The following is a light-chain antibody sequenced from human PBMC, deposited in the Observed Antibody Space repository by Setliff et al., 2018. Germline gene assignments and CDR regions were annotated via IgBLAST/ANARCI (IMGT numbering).Light chain of an antibody. V-gene: IGLV1-40*01. CDR3: QSYDSSLTLYV. CDR1: SSNIGAGYA. J-gene: IGLJ1*01. CDR2: GNS. Sequence: QSVLTQPPSVYGAPGQRVTISCTGSSSNIGAGYAVHWYQQLPGTAPKLLIYGNSNRPSGVPDRFSGSKSGTSASLAITGLQAEDEADYYCQSYDSSLTLYVFGTGTKVTVL.